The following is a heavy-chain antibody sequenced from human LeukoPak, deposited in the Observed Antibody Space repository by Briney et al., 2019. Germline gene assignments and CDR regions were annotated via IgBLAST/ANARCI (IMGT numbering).Heavy chain of an antibody. CDR3: ARDRATGGPAIGAYWYFDL. D-gene: IGHD2-2*02. CDR1: GGSISSGGYY. V-gene: IGHV4-30-2*01. CDR2: IYHSGST. J-gene: IGHJ2*01. Sequence: PSETLSLTCTVSGGSISSGGYYWSWIRQPPGKGLEWIGYIYHSGSTYYNPSLKSRVTISVDRSKNQFSLKLSSVTAADTAVYYCARDRATGGPAIGAYWYFDLWGRGTLVTVSS.